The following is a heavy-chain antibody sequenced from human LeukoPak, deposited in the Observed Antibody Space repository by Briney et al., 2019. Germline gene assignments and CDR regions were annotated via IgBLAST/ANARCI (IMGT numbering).Heavy chain of an antibody. D-gene: IGHD1-20*01. J-gene: IGHJ4*02. V-gene: IGHV1-18*01. CDR3: ARVSVTGVAMTNFDY. Sequence: AAAVKLSFKSSGGTFSSYAISWVRQPPAQGLEWMGWINGHNSNANHKKKSQGRVTRPTDTATSTDYMELRSLRSDDTAVYYCARVSVTGVAMTNFDYWGQGTLVTVSS. CDR2: INGHNSNA. CDR1: GGTFSSYA.